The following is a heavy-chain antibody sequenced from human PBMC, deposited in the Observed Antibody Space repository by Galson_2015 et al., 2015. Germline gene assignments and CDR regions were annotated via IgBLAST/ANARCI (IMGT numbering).Heavy chain of an antibody. CDR1: GYTFTSYY. V-gene: IGHV1-46*01. CDR2: INPSGGST. CDR3: ARESRHIVVVPAARSDDDAFDI. Sequence: SVKVSCKASGYTFTSYYMHWVRQAPGQGLEWMGIINPSGGSTSYAQKFQGRVTMTRDTSTSTVYMELSSLRSEDTAVYYCARESRHIVVVPAARSDDDAFDIWGQGTMVTVSS. J-gene: IGHJ3*02. D-gene: IGHD2-2*01.